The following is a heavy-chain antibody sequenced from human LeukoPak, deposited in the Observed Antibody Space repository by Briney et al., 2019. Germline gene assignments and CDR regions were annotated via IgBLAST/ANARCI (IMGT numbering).Heavy chain of an antibody. CDR2: ISGSGGST. J-gene: IGHJ4*02. CDR1: GFTFSSYA. CDR3: AKRLGAARTSLDY. V-gene: IGHV3-23*01. Sequence: GGSLRLSCAASGFTFSSYAMSWVRQAPGKGLERVSAISGSGGSTYYADSVKGRFTISRDNSKNTLYLQMNSLRAEDTAVYYCAKRLGAARTSLDYWGQGTLVTVSS. D-gene: IGHD6-6*01.